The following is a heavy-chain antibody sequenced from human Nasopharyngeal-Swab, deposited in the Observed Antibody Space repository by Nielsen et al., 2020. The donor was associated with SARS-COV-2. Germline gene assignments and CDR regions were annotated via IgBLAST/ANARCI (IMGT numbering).Heavy chain of an antibody. D-gene: IGHD3-10*01. CDR2: IYSGGGS. Sequence: VRQMPGKGLEWVSVIYSGGGSYYADSVKGRFTISRDNFKNMLYLQMNSLRAEDTAMYYCTREDRYASGSFDHWGQGTLVTAPQ. CDR3: TREDRYASGSFDH. J-gene: IGHJ4*02. V-gene: IGHV3-53*01.